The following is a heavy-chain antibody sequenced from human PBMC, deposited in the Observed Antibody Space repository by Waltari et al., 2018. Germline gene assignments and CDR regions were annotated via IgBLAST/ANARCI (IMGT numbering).Heavy chain of an antibody. V-gene: IGHV4-61*09. CDR3: ARAGGSSSTSFDY. CDR2: IYTSGST. J-gene: IGHJ4*02. D-gene: IGHD6-13*01. Sequence: QVQLQESGPGLVKPSQTLSLTCTVSGGSISSGSYYWSWIRQPAGKGLEWIGYIYTSGSTNYNPSPKSRVTISVDTSKNQFSLKLSSVTAADTAVYYCARAGGSSSTSFDYWGQGTLVTVSS. CDR1: GGSISSGSYY.